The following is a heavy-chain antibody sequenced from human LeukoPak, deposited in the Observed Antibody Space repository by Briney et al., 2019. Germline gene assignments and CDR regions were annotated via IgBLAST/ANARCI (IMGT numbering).Heavy chain of an antibody. J-gene: IGHJ3*02. V-gene: IGHV1-46*01. D-gene: IGHD3-22*01. CDR3: AREYYYDSSGYYSTEGAFDI. Sequence: ASVKVSCKASGYTFTGYYMHWVRQAPGQGLEWMGIINPSGGSTSYAQKFQGRVTMTRDMSTSTVYMELSSLRSEDTAVYYCAREYYYDSSGYYSTEGAFDIWGQGTMVTVSS. CDR2: INPSGGST. CDR1: GYTFTGYY.